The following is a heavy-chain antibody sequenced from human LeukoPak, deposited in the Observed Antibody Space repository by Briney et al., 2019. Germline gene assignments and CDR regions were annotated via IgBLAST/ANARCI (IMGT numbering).Heavy chain of an antibody. J-gene: IGHJ4*02. CDR1: GGSISSYY. CDR3: ARSAAGTLNYFDY. D-gene: IGHD6-13*01. CDR2: IYYSGST. V-gene: IGHV4-59*01. Sequence: PSETLSHTCAVSGGSISSYYWSWIRQPPGKGLEWIGYIYYSGSTNYNPSLKSRVTISVDTSKNQFSLKLSSVTAADTAVYYCARSAAGTLNYFDYWGQGTLVTVSS.